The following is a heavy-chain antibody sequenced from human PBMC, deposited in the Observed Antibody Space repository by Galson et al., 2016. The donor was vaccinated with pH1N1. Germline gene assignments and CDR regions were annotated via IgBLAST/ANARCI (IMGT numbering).Heavy chain of an antibody. Sequence: SLRLSCAASGFTFVGFTMNWVRQTPGKGLEWVSRVKSEANGGTTDYAAPARGRFIISRNDSESTVFLQINRLQIEDTAVYFCTTEGQRYGAFWGQGTLVAVSS. CDR2: VKSEANGGTT. J-gene: IGHJ4*02. D-gene: IGHD3-10*01. V-gene: IGHV3-15*01. CDR1: GFTFVGFT. CDR3: TTEGQRYGAF.